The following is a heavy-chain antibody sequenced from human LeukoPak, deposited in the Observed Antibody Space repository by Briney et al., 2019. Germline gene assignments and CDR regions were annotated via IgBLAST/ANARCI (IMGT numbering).Heavy chain of an antibody. CDR1: GFTFSNYW. Sequence: PGGSLRLSCAASGFTFSNYWMTWVRQAPGKGLEWVSSISSSSYIYYADSLKGRFTISRDNARNSLYLQMNSLRAEDTAVYYCAKDIAAAADYYYYYMDVWGKGTTVTVSS. J-gene: IGHJ6*03. CDR2: ISSSSYI. CDR3: AKDIAAAADYYYYYMDV. D-gene: IGHD6-13*01. V-gene: IGHV3-21*04.